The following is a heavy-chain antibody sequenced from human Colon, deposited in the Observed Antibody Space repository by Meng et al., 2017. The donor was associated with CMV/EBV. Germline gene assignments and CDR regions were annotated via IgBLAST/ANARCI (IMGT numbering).Heavy chain of an antibody. J-gene: IGHJ6*02. Sequence: GESLKISCVVSGISVSGNYMTWVRQAPGKGLEWLSVIYSSGRTFYGDSAKGRFTISRDTSQNTVYLQMDTLRVEDTAMYYCARVSSAGLALDVWGQGTTVTVSS. CDR1: GISVSGNY. CDR2: IYSSGRT. V-gene: IGHV3-53*01. D-gene: IGHD3-22*01. CDR3: ARVSSAGLALDV.